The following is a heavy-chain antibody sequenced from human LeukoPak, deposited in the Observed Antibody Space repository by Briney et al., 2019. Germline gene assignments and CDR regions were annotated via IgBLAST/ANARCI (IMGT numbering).Heavy chain of an antibody. Sequence: SETLSLTCTVSGGSISSGSYYWSWIRQPAGKGLEWIGRIYTSGSTNYNPSLKSRVTISVDTSKNQFSLKLSSVTAADTAVYYCAREPYLWFGELLGYYYYYMDVWGKGTTVTISS. J-gene: IGHJ6*03. V-gene: IGHV4-61*02. CDR3: AREPYLWFGELLGYYYYYMDV. CDR1: GGSISSGSYY. CDR2: IYTSGST. D-gene: IGHD3-10*01.